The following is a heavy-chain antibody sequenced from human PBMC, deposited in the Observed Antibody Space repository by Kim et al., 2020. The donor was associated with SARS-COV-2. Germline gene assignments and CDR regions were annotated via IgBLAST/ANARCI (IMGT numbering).Heavy chain of an antibody. V-gene: IGHV5-51*01. Sequence: PAFQGQVTTSADKSISTAYLQWSSLKASDTAMYYCARHVAVEMATIGFDYWGQGTLVTVSS. CDR3: ARHVAVEMATIGFDY. J-gene: IGHJ4*02. D-gene: IGHD5-12*01.